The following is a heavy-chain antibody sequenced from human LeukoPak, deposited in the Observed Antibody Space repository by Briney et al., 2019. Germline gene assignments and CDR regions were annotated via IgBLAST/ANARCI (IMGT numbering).Heavy chain of an antibody. CDR1: GFTFSSYG. D-gene: IGHD1-26*01. J-gene: IGHJ4*02. CDR2: IRYDGSNK. CDR3: AKGDSGSYYGGPIDY. V-gene: IGHV3-30*02. Sequence: GGSLRLSCAASGFTFSSYGMHWVRQAPGKGLEWVAFIRYDGSNKYYADSVKGRFTISRDNSKNTLYLQMNSLRAEDTAVYYCAKGDSGSYYGGPIDYWGQGTLVTVSS.